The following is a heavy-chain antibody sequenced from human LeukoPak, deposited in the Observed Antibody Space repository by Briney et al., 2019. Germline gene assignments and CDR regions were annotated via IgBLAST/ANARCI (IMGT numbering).Heavy chain of an antibody. Sequence: GGSLRLSCAASGFTFSSYSMTWVRQAPGKGLEWVANIKEDGNEKYYVDSVKGRFTISRDNARNSLYLQMNSLRAEDTAVYYCARDGLAYYGLGNSRSFALDVWGQGTTVIVSS. J-gene: IGHJ6*02. V-gene: IGHV3-7*03. CDR3: ARDGLAYYGLGNSRSFALDV. CDR2: IKEDGNEK. CDR1: GFTFSSYS. D-gene: IGHD3-10*01.